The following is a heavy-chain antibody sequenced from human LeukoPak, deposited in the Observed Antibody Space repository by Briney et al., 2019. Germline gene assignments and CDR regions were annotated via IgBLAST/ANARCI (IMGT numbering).Heavy chain of an antibody. J-gene: IGHJ3*02. CDR2: IRSDGST. CDR3: AREMYSGMYNDAFDI. D-gene: IGHD1-26*01. CDR1: GFTVSSNY. Sequence: GGSLRLSCTASGFTVSSNYMSWVRQAPGKGLEWVSVIRSDGSTNHADSVKGRFTISRDNSKNTLYLQMNNLRAEDTAMYYCAREMYSGMYNDAFDIWGQGTKVTVSS. V-gene: IGHV3-53*01.